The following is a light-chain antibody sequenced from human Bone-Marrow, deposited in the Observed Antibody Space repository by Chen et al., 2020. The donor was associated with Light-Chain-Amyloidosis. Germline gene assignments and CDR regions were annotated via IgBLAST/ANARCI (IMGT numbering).Light chain of an antibody. Sequence: EMVLTQSPGTLAWSPGERATLSCRASRVTSNTFLAWYQQTPGQAPRLLIYGASYRATGIPDRFSGSGSGTDFTLTISRLEPEDFAVYYCQQYDNSHWTFGQGTKVEIK. V-gene: IGKV3-20*01. CDR2: GAS. CDR1: RVTSNTF. CDR3: QQYDNSHWT. J-gene: IGKJ1*01.